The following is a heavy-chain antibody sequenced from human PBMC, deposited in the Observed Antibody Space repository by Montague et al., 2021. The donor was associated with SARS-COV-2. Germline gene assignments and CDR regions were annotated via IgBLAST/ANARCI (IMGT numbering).Heavy chain of an antibody. V-gene: IGHV3-21*01. J-gene: IGHJ6*02. CDR2: ISSSSSYI. CDR1: GFTFSSYS. D-gene: IGHD2-15*01. CDR3: ARGGLRYGSGGSCRTKDGMDV. Sequence: SLRLSCAASGFTFSSYSMNWVRQAPGKGLEWVSSISSSSSYIYYADSVKGRFTISRDNAKNSLYLQMNSLRAEDTAVYYCARGGLRYGSGGSCRTKDGMDVWGQGTTVTVSS.